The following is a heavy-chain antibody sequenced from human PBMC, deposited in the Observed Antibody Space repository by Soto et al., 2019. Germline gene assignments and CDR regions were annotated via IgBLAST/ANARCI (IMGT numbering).Heavy chain of an antibody. D-gene: IGHD2-2*01. J-gene: IGHJ5*02. CDR1: GFSLSTSGVG. V-gene: IGHV2-5*01. Sequence: QITLKESGPTLVKPTQTLTLTCTFSGFSLSTSGVGVGWIRQPPGKALEWLALIYWNDDKRYSPSLKSRLTITKDTSKNQVVLTMTNMDPVDTATYYWAHRRAGEVPAAISNWFDPWGQGTLVTVSS. CDR3: AHRRAGEVPAAISNWFDP. CDR2: IYWNDDK.